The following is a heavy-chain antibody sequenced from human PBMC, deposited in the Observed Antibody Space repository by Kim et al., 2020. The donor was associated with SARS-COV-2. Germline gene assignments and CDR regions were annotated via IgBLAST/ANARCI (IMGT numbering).Heavy chain of an antibody. D-gene: IGHD6-19*01. CDR1: GFTFSSYA. Sequence: GGSLRLSCAASGFTFSSYAMHWVRQAPGKGLEWVAVIWYDGSNKYYADSVKGRFTISRDNSKNTLYLQMNSLRAEDTAVYYCAKEIVAVAGTWIYYYYYGMDVWGQGTTVTVSS. CDR2: IWYDGSNK. J-gene: IGHJ6*02. CDR3: AKEIVAVAGTWIYYYYYGMDV. V-gene: IGHV3-33*06.